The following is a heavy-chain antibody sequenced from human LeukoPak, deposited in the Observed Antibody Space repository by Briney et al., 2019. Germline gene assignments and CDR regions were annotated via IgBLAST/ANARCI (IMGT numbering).Heavy chain of an antibody. D-gene: IGHD3-3*01. CDR3: ARRPGGWSGYYINWFDP. CDR2: IYHSGST. V-gene: IGHV4-38-2*01. J-gene: IGHJ5*02. Sequence: SETLSLTCAVSGYSIGSGYYWGWIRQPPGKGLEWIGSIYHSGSTYYNPSLKSRVTISVDTSKNQFSLKLSSVTAADTAVYYCARRPGGWSGYYINWFDPWGQGTLVTVSS. CDR1: GYSIGSGYY.